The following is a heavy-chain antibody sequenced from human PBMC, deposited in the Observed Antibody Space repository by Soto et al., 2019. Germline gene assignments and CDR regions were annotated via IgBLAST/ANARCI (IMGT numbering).Heavy chain of an antibody. D-gene: IGHD6-6*01. Sequence: PSETLWRTCSVSGGAIISGDRYCRWSGQSPGNGLEGIGHIYYSGSTNYKASLKSRVTISVDTSKTQFYLNLNSVTAADTAVYDCARIAFPYPSASVWGQGTQVTVSS. J-gene: IGHJ4*02. CDR3: ARIAFPYPSASV. CDR1: GGAIISGDRY. CDR2: IYYSGST. V-gene: IGHV4-30-4*01.